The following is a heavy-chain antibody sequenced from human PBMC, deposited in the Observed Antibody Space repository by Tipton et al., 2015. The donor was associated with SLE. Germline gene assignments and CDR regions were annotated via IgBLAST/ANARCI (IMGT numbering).Heavy chain of an antibody. CDR2: ISYDGSNK. CDR1: GFTFSSYA. Sequence: SLRLSCAASGFTFSSYAMHWVRQAPGKGLEWVAVISYDGSNKYYADSVKGRFTISRDNSKNTLYLQMNSLRAEDTAVYYCASSERWLVLYWGQGTLVTVSS. V-gene: IGHV3-30-3*01. CDR3: ASSERWLVLY. D-gene: IGHD6-19*01. J-gene: IGHJ4*02.